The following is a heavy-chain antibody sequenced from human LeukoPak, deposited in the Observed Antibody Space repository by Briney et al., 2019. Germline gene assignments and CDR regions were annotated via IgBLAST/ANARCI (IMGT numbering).Heavy chain of an antibody. Sequence: GESLKISCKGSGYSFTSYWIGWVRQMPGKGLEWMGIIYPGDSDTRYSPSFQGQVTIPADKSISTAYLQWSSLKASDTAMYYCAREYYYDSSGYSKDAFDIWGQGTMVTVSS. CDR1: GYSFTSYW. J-gene: IGHJ3*02. CDR2: IYPGDSDT. V-gene: IGHV5-51*01. CDR3: AREYYYDSSGYSKDAFDI. D-gene: IGHD3-22*01.